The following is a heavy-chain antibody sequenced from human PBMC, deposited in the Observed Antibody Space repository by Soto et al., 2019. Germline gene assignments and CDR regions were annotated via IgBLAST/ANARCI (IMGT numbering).Heavy chain of an antibody. Sequence: GGSLRLSCAASGFTFSSYAMSWVRQAPGKGLEWVSAISGSGGSTYYADSVKGRFTISRDNSKNTLYLQMNSLRAEDTAIYYCAKGYDSSGYTLDYWGQGTLVTVSS. J-gene: IGHJ4*02. CDR2: ISGSGGST. CDR1: GFTFSSYA. CDR3: AKGYDSSGYTLDY. V-gene: IGHV3-23*01. D-gene: IGHD3-22*01.